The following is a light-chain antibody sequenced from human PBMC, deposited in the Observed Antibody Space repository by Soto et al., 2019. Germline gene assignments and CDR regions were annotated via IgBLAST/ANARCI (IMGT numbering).Light chain of an antibody. J-gene: IGKJ2*03. CDR3: QQSYITLYS. V-gene: IGKV1-39*01. CDR1: QSISTN. CDR2: AAS. Sequence: DIQMTQFPSSLSASVGDRVTITCRASQSISTNLSWYQKKPGKAPKLLIYAASTLQSGVSSRFSGTGSGTDFSITISSLQPEDFAIYFCQQSYITLYSFGQGTNLEIK.